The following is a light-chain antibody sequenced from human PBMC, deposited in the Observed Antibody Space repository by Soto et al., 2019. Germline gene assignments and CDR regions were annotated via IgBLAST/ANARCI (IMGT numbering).Light chain of an antibody. J-gene: IGKJ1*01. CDR2: AAS. Sequence: DIQMTQSPSSLSASVGDRVTITCRASQSISSYLNWYQQKPGKAPKLLIYAASSLQSGVPSRFSGSGSGTDFTLTISSLQPVDFATYYCQQSYSTPLGFGQGTKVEIK. CDR3: QQSYSTPLG. CDR1: QSISSY. V-gene: IGKV1-39*01.